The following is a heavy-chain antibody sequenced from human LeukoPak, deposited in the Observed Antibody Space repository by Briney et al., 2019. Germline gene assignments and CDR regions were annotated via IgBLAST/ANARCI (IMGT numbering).Heavy chain of an antibody. CDR1: GDSTSSDRYY. V-gene: IGHV4-39*02. J-gene: IGHJ4*02. CDR2: IYYSGST. Sequence: ASETLSLTCTVSGDSTSSDRYYGGWVRQPPGKGLEWIGNIYYSGSTYYNPSLKSRVAMSVDTSKNQFFLKLNSVTAADTAVYYCARGRPYSGGYHLDYWGQGTLVTVSA. CDR3: ARGRPYSGGYHLDY. D-gene: IGHD1-26*01.